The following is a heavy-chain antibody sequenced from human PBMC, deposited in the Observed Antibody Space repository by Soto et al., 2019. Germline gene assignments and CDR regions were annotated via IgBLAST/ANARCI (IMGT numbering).Heavy chain of an antibody. CDR1: GGTFSSYA. D-gene: IGHD3-22*01. V-gene: IGHV1-69*01. Sequence: QVQLVQSGAEVKKPGSSVKVSCKASGGTFSSYAISWVRQAPGQGLEWMGGIIPIFGTANYAQKFQGRVTITADESTSTAYMEPSSLRSEDTAVYYCARAPPNYDDSSGYYLGNWFDPWGQGTLVTVSS. CDR2: IIPIFGTA. CDR3: ARAPPNYDDSSGYYLGNWFDP. J-gene: IGHJ5*02.